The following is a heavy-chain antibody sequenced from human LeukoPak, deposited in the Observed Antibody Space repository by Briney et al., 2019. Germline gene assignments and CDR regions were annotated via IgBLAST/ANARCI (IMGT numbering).Heavy chain of an antibody. CDR1: GFTFSSYG. J-gene: IGHJ6*03. V-gene: IGHV3-33*01. D-gene: IGHD5-24*01. Sequence: GRSLRLSCAASGFTFSSYGMHWVRQAPGKGLEWVAVIWYDGSNKYYADSVKGRFTISRDNSKNTLYLQMNSLRAEDTAVYCCARDWTGRRWLQFIYYYYYMDVWGKGTTVTVSS. CDR3: ARDWTGRRWLQFIYYYYYMDV. CDR2: IWYDGSNK.